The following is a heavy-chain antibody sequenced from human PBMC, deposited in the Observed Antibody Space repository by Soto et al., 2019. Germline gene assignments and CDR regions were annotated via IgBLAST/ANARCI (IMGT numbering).Heavy chain of an antibody. CDR3: AKDPNGNYIGGFEM. CDR1: GFTFANFA. Sequence: PGGSMRLSCSGSGFTFANFAISWVRQAPGGGLEWVSCISASGGSTYYADSVEGRFTISRDNFRDTLSLHMSGLRVEDTAIYYCAKDPNGNYIGGFEMCGQGTLVTVSS. D-gene: IGHD4-4*01. CDR2: ISASGGST. J-gene: IGHJ3*02. V-gene: IGHV3-23*01.